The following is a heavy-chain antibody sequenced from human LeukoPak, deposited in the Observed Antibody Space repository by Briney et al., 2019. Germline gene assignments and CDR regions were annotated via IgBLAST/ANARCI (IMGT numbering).Heavy chain of an antibody. J-gene: IGHJ4*02. CDR1: GFTVSSKY. Sequence: GGSLRLSCAASGFTVSSKYMSWVRQAPGKGLEWVSIIYDGGSTFYADPVRGRFVISRDNSENTLHLHMNSLRAEDTAMYYCTTCYGTKRYFFDNWGQGTLVAVSS. V-gene: IGHV3-66*01. CDR2: IYDGGST. CDR3: TTCYGTKRYFFDN. D-gene: IGHD2-2*01.